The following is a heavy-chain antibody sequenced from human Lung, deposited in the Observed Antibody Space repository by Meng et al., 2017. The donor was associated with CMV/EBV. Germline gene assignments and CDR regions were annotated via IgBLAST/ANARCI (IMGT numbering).Heavy chain of an antibody. V-gene: IGHV3-21*01. CDR2: ISSSSSYI. D-gene: IGHD3-3*01. CDR3: GLSDDFWSGFRLGPFDY. CDR1: GFTFSSYS. J-gene: IGHJ4*02. Sequence: GGSXRLXCAASGFTFSSYSMNWVRQAPGKGLEWVSSISSSSSYIYYADSVKGRFTISRDNAKNSLYLQMNSLRAEDTAVYYCGLSDDFWSGFRLGPFDYWGQGXLVTVSS.